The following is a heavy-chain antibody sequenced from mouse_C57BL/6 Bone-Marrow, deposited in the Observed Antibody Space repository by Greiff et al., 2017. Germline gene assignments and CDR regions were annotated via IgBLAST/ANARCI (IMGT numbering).Heavy chain of an antibody. J-gene: IGHJ2*01. V-gene: IGHV14-3*01. D-gene: IGHD2-10*01. Sequence: EVQLQQSVAELVRPGASVKLSCTASGFTIKNTYLHWVQQRPEQGLQSIGRIDPANRHTIYAPKFQGKATLTADTSSNTAYLQLSSLTSEDTAIYYCAKGILLWPHWSQGTTLTVAS. CDR3: AKGILLWPH. CDR1: GFTIKNTY. CDR2: IDPANRHT.